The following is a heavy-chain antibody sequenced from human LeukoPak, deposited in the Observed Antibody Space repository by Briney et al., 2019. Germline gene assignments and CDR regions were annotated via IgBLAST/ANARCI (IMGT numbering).Heavy chain of an antibody. V-gene: IGHV4-59*01. D-gene: IGHD1-7*01. J-gene: IGHJ4*02. CDR3: ARVRLELQLFDY. CDR2: IYYSGST. CDR1: GGSISSYY. Sequence: PSETLSLTCTVSGGSISSYYWSWIRQPPVKGLEWIGYIYYSGSTNYNPSLKSRVTISVDTSKNQFSLKLSSVTAADTAVYYCARVRLELQLFDYWGQGTLVTVSS.